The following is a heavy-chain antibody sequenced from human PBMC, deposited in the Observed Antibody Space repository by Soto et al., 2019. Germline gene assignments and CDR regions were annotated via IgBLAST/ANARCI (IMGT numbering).Heavy chain of an antibody. CDR2: ISGSGGST. D-gene: IGHD3-3*01. CDR1: GFTFSSYA. V-gene: IGHV3-23*01. J-gene: IGHJ3*02. Sequence: LSLSCAASGFTFSSYAMSWVRQAPGKGLEWVSAISGSGGSTYYAASVKGRFTISRDNSKNTLYLQMNSLRAEDTAVYSCAKDLLVVRLGYDDSWTGYYTGVSAFDSRERRRMFAVSS. CDR3: AKDLLVVRLGYDDSWTGYYTGVSAFDS.